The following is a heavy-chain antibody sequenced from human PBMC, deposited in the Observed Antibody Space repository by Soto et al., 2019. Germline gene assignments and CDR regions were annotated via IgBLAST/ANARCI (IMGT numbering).Heavy chain of an antibody. Sequence: GGSLRLSCAASGFTFSNYVMSWVRQAPGKGLEWVSGISANGNGDYSADSVKGRFTISRDNSKNTMYLELNNLGVEDTAVYYCAKGGDSWSGYSHYWGQGTLVTVSS. D-gene: IGHD3-3*01. J-gene: IGHJ4*02. CDR1: GFTFSNYV. V-gene: IGHV3-23*01. CDR2: ISANGNGD. CDR3: AKGGDSWSGYSHY.